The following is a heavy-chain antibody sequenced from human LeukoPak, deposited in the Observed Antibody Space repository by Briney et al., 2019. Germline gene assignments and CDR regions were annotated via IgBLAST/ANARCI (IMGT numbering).Heavy chain of an antibody. CDR1: GFTFSSYA. CDR3: AKDQSSGYCFDY. J-gene: IGHJ4*02. D-gene: IGHD5-12*01. V-gene: IGHV3-23*01. Sequence: GGSLRLSCAASGFTFSSYAMSWVRQAPGKGLEWVSAISGSGGSTYYADPVKGRFTISRDNSKNTLYLQMNSLRAEDTAVYYCAKDQSSGYCFDYWGQGTLVTVSS. CDR2: ISGSGGST.